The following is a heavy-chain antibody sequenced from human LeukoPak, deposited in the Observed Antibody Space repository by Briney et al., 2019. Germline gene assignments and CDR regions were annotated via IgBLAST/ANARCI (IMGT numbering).Heavy chain of an antibody. V-gene: IGHV3-30*18. CDR2: ISYDGSNK. CDR3: AKDRNIYYDSSGYFDY. CDR1: GFTFSSYG. J-gene: IGHJ4*02. Sequence: GGSLRLSCAASGFTFSSYGMHWVRQAPGKGLEWVAVISYDGSNKYYADSVKGRFTISRDNSKNTLYLQMNSLGAEDTAVYYCAKDRNIYYDSSGYFDYWGQGTLVTVSS. D-gene: IGHD3-22*01.